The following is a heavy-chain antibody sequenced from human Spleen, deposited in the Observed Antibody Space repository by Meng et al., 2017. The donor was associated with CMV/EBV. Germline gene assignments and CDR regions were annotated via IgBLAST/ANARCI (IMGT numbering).Heavy chain of an antibody. D-gene: IGHD1-1*01. CDR2: TYYRSKYYN. J-gene: IGHJ6*02. CDR1: GDSVSRNNAT. Sequence: LRLSCAVSGDSVSRNNATWNWIRQSPSRGLEWLGKTYYRSKYYNDYAVFVKGRISITPDTSKNQFSLHLNSVTPEDTAIYYCARGPGSSRYLYYGLDVWGQGTTVTVSS. V-gene: IGHV6-1*01. CDR3: ARGPGSSRYLYYGLDV.